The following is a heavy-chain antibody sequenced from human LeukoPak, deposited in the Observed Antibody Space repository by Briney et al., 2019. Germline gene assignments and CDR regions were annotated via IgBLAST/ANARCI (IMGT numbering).Heavy chain of an antibody. CDR3: TRAPPGMTMMTDY. CDR1: GYTFTNYH. V-gene: IGHV1-18*01. CDR2: VSTNDGNT. D-gene: IGHD3-22*01. J-gene: IGHJ4*02. Sequence: ASVRVYCKASGYTFTNYHIAWVRQAPGQGLEWMGWVSTNDGNTVYAQRLQGRVTMTTDTSTSVAYMELRSLTSDDTAVYYCTRAPPGMTMMTDYWGQGTLVTVSS.